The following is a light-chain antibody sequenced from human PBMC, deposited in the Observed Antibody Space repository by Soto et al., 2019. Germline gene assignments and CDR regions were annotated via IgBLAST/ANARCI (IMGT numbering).Light chain of an antibody. CDR3: QESYSTS. V-gene: IGKV1-5*01. Sequence: DIQMTQSPSTLSASVGDRVTITCRASQSISSWLAWYQQKPGKAPKLLIFDASSLESGTTSRFSGSGSGTDFTLTISSLQPEDIATYYCQESYSTSFGQGTKVDIK. J-gene: IGKJ1*01. CDR2: DAS. CDR1: QSISSW.